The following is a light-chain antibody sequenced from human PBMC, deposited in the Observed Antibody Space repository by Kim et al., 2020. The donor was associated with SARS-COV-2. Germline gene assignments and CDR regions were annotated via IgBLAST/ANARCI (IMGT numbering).Light chain of an antibody. CDR2: GAS. J-gene: IGKJ4*01. V-gene: IGKV3-20*01. CDR1: QRVNSNY. Sequence: SPGERATLSCRASQRVNSNYLAWYQQKPREAPRVLIYGASSVAIGVPDRFSGSGSGTDFTLTIDRLEPEDFSVYISLQYSKSPLTFGGGTKMDI. CDR3: LQYSKSPLT.